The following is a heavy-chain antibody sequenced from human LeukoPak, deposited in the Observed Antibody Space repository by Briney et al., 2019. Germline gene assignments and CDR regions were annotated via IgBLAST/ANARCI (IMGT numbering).Heavy chain of an antibody. Sequence: GGSLRLSCAASGFTFSSCAMSWVRQAPGKGLEWVSGIISTGGSTYYADSVKGRFTISRDNSKSTRSLQMDSLRAEDTAVYYCAKGYSSGWRTYFDYWGQGALVTVSS. CDR2: IISTGGST. D-gene: IGHD6-19*01. J-gene: IGHJ4*02. CDR1: GFTFSSCA. V-gene: IGHV3-23*01. CDR3: AKGYSSGWRTYFDY.